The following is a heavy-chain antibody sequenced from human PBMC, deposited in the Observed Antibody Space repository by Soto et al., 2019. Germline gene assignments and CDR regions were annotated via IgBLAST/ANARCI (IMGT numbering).Heavy chain of an antibody. J-gene: IGHJ5*02. D-gene: IGHD3-9*01. V-gene: IGHV4-59*01. CDR3: ARHGRFDGLSTWFDP. Sequence: PSETLSLTGTVSGGSISSYYWSWIRQPPGEGLEWIGYIYYSGSTNYNPSLRSRVTISVDTSKNQFSLKLSSVTAADTAVYYCARHGRFDGLSTWFDPWGQGTLVT. CDR1: GGSISSYY. CDR2: IYYSGST.